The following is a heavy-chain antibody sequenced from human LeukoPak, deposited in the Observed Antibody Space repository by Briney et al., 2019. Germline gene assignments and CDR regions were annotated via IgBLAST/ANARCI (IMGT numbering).Heavy chain of an antibody. CDR1: GFTFSSYG. CDR2: IIASGGST. V-gene: IGHV3-23*01. CDR3: APRGSVIGDLYMAY. D-gene: IGHD3-16*01. J-gene: IGHJ4*02. Sequence: GGSLRLSCAASGFTFSSYGMSWVRQSPGKGLEWVSAIIASGGSTYHADSVKGRFTISRDNSKNTLYLQMSSLRVEDTAVYFCAPRGSVIGDLYMAYWGQGTLVTVSS.